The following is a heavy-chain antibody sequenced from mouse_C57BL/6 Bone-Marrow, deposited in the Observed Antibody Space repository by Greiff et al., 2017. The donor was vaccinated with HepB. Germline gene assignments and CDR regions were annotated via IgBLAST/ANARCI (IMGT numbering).Heavy chain of an antibody. Sequence: VQLQESGAELVKPGASVKLSCKASGYTFTSYWMHWVKQRPGQGLEWIGMIHPNSGSTNYNEKFKSKATLTVDKSSSTAYMQLSSLTSEDSAVYYGARDGVAWLAYWGQGTLVTVSA. V-gene: IGHV1-64*01. CDR2: IHPNSGST. CDR3: ARDGVAWLAY. J-gene: IGHJ3*01. D-gene: IGHD2-3*01. CDR1: GYTFTSYW.